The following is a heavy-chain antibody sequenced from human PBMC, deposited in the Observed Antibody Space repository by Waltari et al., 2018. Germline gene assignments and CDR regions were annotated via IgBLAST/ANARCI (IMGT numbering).Heavy chain of an antibody. CDR1: GCTFTDYY. J-gene: IGHJ4*02. CDR3: ARIWNKRGTWYIDN. Sequence: QVQLVQSGAEVKEPGASVKVSCKASGCTFTDYYTPWVPRAPGQGLEWMGWINPQSGGTNYAQKFQGRVTMTRDTSISTAYMDLSSLRSDDTAVYYCARIWNKRGTWYIDNWGQGTLVTVSS. D-gene: IGHD1-1*01. V-gene: IGHV1-2*02. CDR2: INPQSGGT.